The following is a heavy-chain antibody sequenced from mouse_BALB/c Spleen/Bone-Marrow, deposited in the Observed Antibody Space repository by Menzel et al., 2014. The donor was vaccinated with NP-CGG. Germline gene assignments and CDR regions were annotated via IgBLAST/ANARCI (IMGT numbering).Heavy chain of an antibody. J-gene: IGHJ2*01. D-gene: IGHD1-2*01. CDR1: GYTFTSYW. CDR2: IYPGNSDT. CDR3: TREGLLRLRYFDY. V-gene: IGHV1-5*01. Sequence: VQLQQSGTVLARPGASVKMSCKASGYTFTSYWMHWVKQRPGQGLEWIGAIYPGNSDTSYNQEFKGKAKLTAVTSTSTAYMELSSLTNEDSAVYYCTREGLLRLRYFDYWGQGTTLTVSS.